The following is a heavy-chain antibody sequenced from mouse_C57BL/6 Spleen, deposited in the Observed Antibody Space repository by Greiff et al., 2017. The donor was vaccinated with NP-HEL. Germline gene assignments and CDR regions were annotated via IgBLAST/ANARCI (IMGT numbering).Heavy chain of an antibody. Sequence: QVQLQQSGAELARPGASVKLSCKASGYTFTSYGISWVKQRPGQGLEWIGEIYPRSGNTYYNEKFKGKATLTADKSSSTAYMELRSLTSEDSAVYFCARSDYGSSYVLYYYAMDYWGQGTSVTVSS. CDR3: ARSDYGSSYVLYYYAMDY. CDR2: IYPRSGNT. J-gene: IGHJ4*01. D-gene: IGHD1-1*01. CDR1: GYTFTSYG. V-gene: IGHV1-81*01.